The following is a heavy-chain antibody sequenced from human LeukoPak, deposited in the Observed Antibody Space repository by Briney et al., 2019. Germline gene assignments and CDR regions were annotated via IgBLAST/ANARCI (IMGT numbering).Heavy chain of an antibody. CDR2: IYPSGST. Sequence: PSETLSLTCTVSGGSISSYYGSWIRHPAGKGREGIGHIYPSGSTKCSPSLKSRVTMSVDTSKNQFSLKLSSVTAADTAVYYCARGASYTSSSLVLYSWGQGTLVTVSS. CDR1: GGSISSYY. CDR3: ARGASYTSSSLVLYS. D-gene: IGHD6-6*01. J-gene: IGHJ4*02. V-gene: IGHV4-4*07.